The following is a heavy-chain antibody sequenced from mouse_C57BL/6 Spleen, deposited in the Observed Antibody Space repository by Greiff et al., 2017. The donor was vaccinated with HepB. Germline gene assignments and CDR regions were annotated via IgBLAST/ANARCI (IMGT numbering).Heavy chain of an antibody. J-gene: IGHJ3*01. CDR2: INPSNGGT. Sequence: VQLQQPGPELVKPGASVKLSCKASGYTFTSYWMHWVKQRPGQGLEWIGNINPSNGGTNYNEKVKSKGTLTVDKSSSTAYMQLSSLTSEDSAVYYCARGGDYGSREGAWFAYWGQGTLVTVAA. D-gene: IGHD1-1*01. V-gene: IGHV1-53*01. CDR3: ARGGDYGSREGAWFAY. CDR1: GYTFTSYW.